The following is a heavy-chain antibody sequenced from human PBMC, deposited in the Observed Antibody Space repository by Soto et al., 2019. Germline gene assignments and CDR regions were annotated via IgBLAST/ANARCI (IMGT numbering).Heavy chain of an antibody. CDR3: ARDQGVAAAGITWFDP. CDR2: IHSSGST. D-gene: IGHD6-13*01. CDR1: GASMNSYH. V-gene: IGHV4-4*07. Sequence: QVQLQASAPGMVKPSETLSLTCTVSGASMNSYHWSWIRQPAGKGLEWIGHIHSSGSTTYNPSLKSRVTRAVDTSKNQFSLRLMSLTAAVTAVYYCARDQGVAAAGITWFDPWGQGSLVTVSS. J-gene: IGHJ5*02.